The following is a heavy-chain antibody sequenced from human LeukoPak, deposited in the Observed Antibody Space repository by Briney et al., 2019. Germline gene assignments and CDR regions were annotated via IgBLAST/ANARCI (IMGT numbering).Heavy chain of an antibody. CDR1: GGSFSGYY. CDR3: ARVGDGFPFDY. D-gene: IGHD3-10*01. V-gene: IGHV4-34*01. Sequence: SETLSLTCAVYGGSFSGYYWSWIRQPPGKGLEWIGEINHSGSTNYNPSLKSRVTISVDTSKNQFSLKLSSVTAADTAVYYCARVGDGFPFDYWGQGTLVTVSS. J-gene: IGHJ4*02. CDR2: INHSGST.